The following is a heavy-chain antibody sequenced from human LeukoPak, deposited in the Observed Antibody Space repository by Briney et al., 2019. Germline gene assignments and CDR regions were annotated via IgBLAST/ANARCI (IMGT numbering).Heavy chain of an antibody. V-gene: IGHV3-33*01. CDR1: GFTFSSYG. J-gene: IGHJ4*02. CDR2: IWYDGRNK. Sequence: PGGCLRLSCAASGFTFSSYGMHWVRQAPRKGLEGVAVIWYDGRNKYYADSWKGRFTNSRDNSKNTLYLQMNSLRAEDKAVYYCARDSLDVVGATGFDYWGQGTLVTVSS. D-gene: IGHD1-26*01. CDR3: ARDSLDVVGATGFDY.